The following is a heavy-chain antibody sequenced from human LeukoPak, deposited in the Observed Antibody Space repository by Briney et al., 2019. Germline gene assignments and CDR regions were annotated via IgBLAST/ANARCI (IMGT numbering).Heavy chain of an antibody. CDR1: GFTFSSYA. CDR3: AKARRIQLWLS. CDR2: ISYDGSNK. Sequence: GGSLRLSCAASGFTFSSYAMHWVRQAPGKGLEWVAVISYDGSNKYYADSVKGRFTISRDNSKNTLYLQMNSLRAEDTAAYYCAKARRIQLWLSWGQGTLVTVSS. V-gene: IGHV3-30*04. D-gene: IGHD5-18*01. J-gene: IGHJ5*02.